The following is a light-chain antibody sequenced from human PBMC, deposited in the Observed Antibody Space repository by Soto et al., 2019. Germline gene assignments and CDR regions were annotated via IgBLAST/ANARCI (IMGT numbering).Light chain of an antibody. CDR2: GAF. CDR3: QQYGSTSPT. CDR1: RSISASY. J-gene: IGKJ1*01. Sequence: VVTQSPGTLSLFPGDRATLSCRASRSISASYLAWYQHKPGQAPRLLIYGAFNRATGIPNRFSGRASGPDYTPTISGLEAEDFAVYYCQQYGSTSPTFGQGTKVEIK. V-gene: IGKV3-20*01.